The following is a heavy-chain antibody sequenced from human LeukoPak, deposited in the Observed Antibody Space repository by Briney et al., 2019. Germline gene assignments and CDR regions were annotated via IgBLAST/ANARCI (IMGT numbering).Heavy chain of an antibody. D-gene: IGHD4-23*01. CDR1: GGSISSGDYY. CDR3: ARDPSLTSIYGGSVGAFDI. Sequence: SQTLSLTCTVSGGSISSGDYYWSWLRQPPGKGLEWIGYIYYSGSTYYNPSLKSRVTISVDTAKNQFSLKLSSVTAADTAVYYCARDPSLTSIYGGSVGAFDIWGQGTMVTVSS. V-gene: IGHV4-30-4*01. CDR2: IYYSGST. J-gene: IGHJ3*02.